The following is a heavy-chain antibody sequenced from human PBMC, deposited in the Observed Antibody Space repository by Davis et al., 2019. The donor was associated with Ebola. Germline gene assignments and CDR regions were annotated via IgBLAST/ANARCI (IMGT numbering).Heavy chain of an antibody. V-gene: IGHV4-34*01. D-gene: IGHD3-10*01. CDR1: GGSFSGYY. J-gene: IGHJ6*02. Sequence: MPSETLSLTCAVYGGSFSGYYWTWIRQPPGKGLEWIGEINYSGSTNYNPSLKSRVTISVDTSKNQFSLKLSSVPAADTAVYYCARGGGFGGYGMDVWGQGTTVTVSS. CDR3: ARGGGFGGYGMDV. CDR2: INYSGST.